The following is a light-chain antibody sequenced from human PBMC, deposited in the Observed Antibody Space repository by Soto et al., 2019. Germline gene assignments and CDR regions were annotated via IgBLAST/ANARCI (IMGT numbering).Light chain of an antibody. CDR3: SSYTSGSALYV. CDR2: EVT. Sequence: QSALTQPASVFGSPGQSITISCTGTSSDVGGYNFVSWYQQLPGKAPKLMIYEVTSRPSGVSNRFSGSKSGNTASLTISGLQPEDEADYYCSSYTSGSALYVFGTGTKLTVL. J-gene: IGLJ1*01. V-gene: IGLV2-14*03. CDR1: SSDVGGYNF.